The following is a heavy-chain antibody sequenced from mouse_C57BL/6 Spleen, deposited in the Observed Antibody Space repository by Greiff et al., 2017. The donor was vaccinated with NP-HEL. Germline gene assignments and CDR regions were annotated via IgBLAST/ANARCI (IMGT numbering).Heavy chain of an antibody. V-gene: IGHV5-4*01. CDR3: ARELTGYSWFAY. D-gene: IGHD4-1*01. J-gene: IGHJ3*01. Sequence: EVQVVESGGGLVKPGGSLKLSCAASGFTFSSYAMSWVRQTPEKRLEWVATISDGGSYTYYPDNVKGRFTISRDNAKNTLDLQMSHLKSEDTAMYYCARELTGYSWFAYWGQGTLVTVSA. CDR1: GFTFSSYA. CDR2: ISDGGSYT.